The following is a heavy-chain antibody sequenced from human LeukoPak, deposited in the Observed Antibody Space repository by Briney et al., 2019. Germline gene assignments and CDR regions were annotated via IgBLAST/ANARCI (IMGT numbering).Heavy chain of an antibody. J-gene: IGHJ4*02. D-gene: IGHD5-18*01. CDR3: GGIPYSYGPLEAGY. CDR2: IYYSGST. V-gene: IGHV4-59*01. Sequence: SETLSLTCTVSGGSITSYYWSWIRQPPGKGLEWIGNIYYSGSTNYNPSLKSRVTISVDTSKNQFSLKLSSVTAADTAVYYCGGIPYSYGPLEAGYWGQGTLVTVSS. CDR1: GGSITSYY.